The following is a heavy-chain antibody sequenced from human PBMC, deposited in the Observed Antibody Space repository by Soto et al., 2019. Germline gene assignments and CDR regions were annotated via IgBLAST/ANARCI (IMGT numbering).Heavy chain of an antibody. CDR2: MWYDGSNK. V-gene: IGHV3-33*01. CDR1: GFTFSSYG. J-gene: IGHJ6*02. D-gene: IGHD3-22*01. CDR3: ARSLRPRVVMGDRYYYYYGMDV. Sequence: QVQLVESGGGVVQPGRSLRLSCAASGFTFSSYGMHWVRQAPGKGLEWVAVMWYDGSNKYYADSVKGRFTISRDNSKNTQYLQMNSLRAEDTAVYYCARSLRPRVVMGDRYYYYYGMDVWGQGTTVTVSS.